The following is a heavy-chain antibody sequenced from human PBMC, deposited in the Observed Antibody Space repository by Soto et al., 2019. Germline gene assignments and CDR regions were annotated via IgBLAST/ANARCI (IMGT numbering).Heavy chain of an antibody. J-gene: IGHJ5*02. CDR2: ISAYNGDT. V-gene: IGHV1-18*04. CDR3: ARDQEYSTSGLYWFDL. CDR1: GYTFTSFG. Sequence: GASVKVSCKASGYTFTSFGITWVRQAPGQDLEWLGWISAYNGDTNYAPRLQGRVTMTTDTSTSTVYMELKSLKSDDTAVYYCARDQEYSTSGLYWFDLWGQGTLVTVSS. D-gene: IGHD6-6*01.